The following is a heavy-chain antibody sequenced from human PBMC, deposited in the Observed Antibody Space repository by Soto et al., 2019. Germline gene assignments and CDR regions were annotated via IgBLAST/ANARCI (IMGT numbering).Heavy chain of an antibody. D-gene: IGHD2-21*01. V-gene: IGHV4-30-4*01. CDR3: ASYSLYGMDV. J-gene: IGHJ6*02. Sequence: PSATXSLTCSVSGCSSIIGYYYLSWIRQPPGKGLEWIGNIYCSGNTYYNPSLKSRLIISIDTSKNHFSLKVGSVTAADTAVYYCASYSLYGMDVWGQGTTVTV. CDR2: IYCSGNT. CDR1: GCSSIIGYYY.